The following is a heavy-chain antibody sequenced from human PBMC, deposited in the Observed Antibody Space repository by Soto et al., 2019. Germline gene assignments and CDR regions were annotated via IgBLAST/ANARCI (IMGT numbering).Heavy chain of an antibody. Sequence: SVKVSCKASGGTFSSDAISWVRQAPGQGLGWMGGIIPIFGTANYAQKFQGRVTITADKSTSTAYMELSSLRSEDTAVYYCASSIVVVVAARDSGYYYYGMDVWGQGTTVTVSS. CDR3: ASSIVVVVAARDSGYYYYGMDV. V-gene: IGHV1-69*06. D-gene: IGHD2-15*01. CDR2: IIPIFGTA. J-gene: IGHJ6*02. CDR1: GGTFSSDA.